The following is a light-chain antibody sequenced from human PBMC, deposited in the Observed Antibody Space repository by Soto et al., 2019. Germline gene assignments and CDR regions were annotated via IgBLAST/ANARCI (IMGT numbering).Light chain of an antibody. CDR2: AAS. V-gene: IGKV1-39*01. CDR3: QQRYSSPRT. Sequence: DIQMTQSPSSLSASVGDRVTITCRASQSISNYLNWYQQKPGKAPKPLIYAASSLQSGVPSRFSGSGSGTDFTLPISSLQPEDFATYFCQQRYSSPRTFGQGTKLEIK. J-gene: IGKJ2*01. CDR1: QSISNY.